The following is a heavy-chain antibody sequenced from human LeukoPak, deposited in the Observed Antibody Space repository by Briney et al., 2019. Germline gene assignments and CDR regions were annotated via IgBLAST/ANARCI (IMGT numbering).Heavy chain of an antibody. CDR1: GDSISSYY. CDR3: AREFIAVAANWFDP. V-gene: IGHV4-59*01. D-gene: IGHD6-19*01. CDR2: IYYTGSI. J-gene: IGHJ5*02. Sequence: SETLSLTCTVSGDSISSYYWSWIRQSPGKGLEWIGYIYYTGSIKYNPSLKSRVTISVDPSKNQFSLKLSSVIAADTAVYYCAREFIAVAANWFDPWGQGTPVTVSS.